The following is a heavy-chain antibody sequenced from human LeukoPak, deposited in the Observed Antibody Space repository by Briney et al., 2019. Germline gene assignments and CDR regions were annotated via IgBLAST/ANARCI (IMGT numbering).Heavy chain of an antibody. CDR1: GFTFSSYA. J-gene: IGHJ6*02. V-gene: IGHV3-23*01. CDR3: ATTSCSGGSCYLRYYYYGMDV. D-gene: IGHD2-15*01. Sequence: GGSLRLSCAASGFTFSSYAMSWVRQAPGKGLEWVSAISGSGGSTYYADSVKGRFTISRDNSKNTLYLQMNSLRAEGTAVYYCATTSCSGGSCYLRYYYYGMDVWGQGTTVTVSS. CDR2: ISGSGGST.